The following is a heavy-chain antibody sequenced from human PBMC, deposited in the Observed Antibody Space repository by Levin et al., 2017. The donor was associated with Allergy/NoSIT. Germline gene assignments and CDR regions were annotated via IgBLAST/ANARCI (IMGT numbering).Heavy chain of an antibody. CDR2: ISYHGNFK. Sequence: GGSLRLSCAASGFTLSTHGMHWVRQAPGKGLEWVALISYHGNFKYYADSVRGRFTISRDNSNNTLYLQMNSLRPEAPAVYYFAKVVKEDDFWVAHLYFPYYGMDVWGLGTTVIVSS. V-gene: IGHV3-30*18. CDR3: AKVVKEDDFWVAHLYFPYYGMDV. J-gene: IGHJ6*02. CDR1: GFTLSTHG. D-gene: IGHD3-3*01.